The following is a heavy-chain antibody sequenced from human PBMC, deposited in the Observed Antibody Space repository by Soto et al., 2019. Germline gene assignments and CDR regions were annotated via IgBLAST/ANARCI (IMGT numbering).Heavy chain of an antibody. CDR2: MNPDGSQE. V-gene: IGHV3-7*03. D-gene: IGHD1-26*01. Sequence: GGSLRLSCAASGFAFSTYWMSWVRQAPGQGLEWVATMNPDGSQEYYVDSVKGRFTVSRDNAKKSLYLQMNSLRDEDTAVYYCASGGWETPIWGQGTPVTV. CDR1: GFAFSTYW. CDR3: ASGGWETPI. J-gene: IGHJ4*02.